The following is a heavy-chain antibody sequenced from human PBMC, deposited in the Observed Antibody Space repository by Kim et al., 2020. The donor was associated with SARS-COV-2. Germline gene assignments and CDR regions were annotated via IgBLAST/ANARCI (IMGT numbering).Heavy chain of an antibody. V-gene: IGHV5-51*01. CDR1: EYSFTNYW. D-gene: IGHD5-12*01. J-gene: IGHJ4*02. Sequence: GESLKISCTGPEYSFTNYWIGWVRQMPGKGLEWMGIIYPYDSDTRYSPSFQGQVTISADKSITTVYLQWSSLKASDTATYYCARRPSGYFPFDSWGQGTLVTVSS. CDR2: IYPYDSDT. CDR3: ARRPSGYFPFDS.